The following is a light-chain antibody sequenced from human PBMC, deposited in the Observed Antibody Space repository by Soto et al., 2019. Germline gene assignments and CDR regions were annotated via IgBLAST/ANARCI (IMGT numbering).Light chain of an antibody. J-gene: IGLJ3*02. V-gene: IGLV1-40*01. CDR3: QSYDSSRRAWV. CDR2: GNN. CDR1: SSNIGAGSD. Sequence: QSVLTQPPSLSGAPGQTITISCTGSSSNIGAGSDVHWFQHLPGTAPKVLIYGNNNRPSGVPDRFSGSKSGTSGSLAITGLQGEDEADYYCQSYDSSRRAWVFGGGTKVTVL.